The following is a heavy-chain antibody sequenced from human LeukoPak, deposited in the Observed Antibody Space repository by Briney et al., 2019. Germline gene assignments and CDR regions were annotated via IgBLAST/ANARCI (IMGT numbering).Heavy chain of an antibody. Sequence: SGPTQVKPTQTLTLTCTFSGFSLSTSGVGVGWIRQPPGMALEWLAVIDWDDEKRYSPSLKSRLTITKDTSNNQAVLTMSSVDPVDTATYYCARLTGARGFDYWGQGTLVTVSS. D-gene: IGHD3-10*01. J-gene: IGHJ4*02. CDR3: ARLTGARGFDY. CDR1: GFSLSTSGVG. CDR2: IDWDDEK. V-gene: IGHV2-5*02.